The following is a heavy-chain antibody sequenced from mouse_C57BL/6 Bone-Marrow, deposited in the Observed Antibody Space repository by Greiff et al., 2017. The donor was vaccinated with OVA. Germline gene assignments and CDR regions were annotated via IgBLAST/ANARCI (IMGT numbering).Heavy chain of an antibody. J-gene: IGHJ4*01. Sequence: EVKLMESGAELVRPGASVKLSCTASGFNIKDDYMPWVKQRPEQGLEWIGWIDPENGDTEYASKFQGKATIAADTSSNTAYLQLSSLTSEDTAVYYCTMITAVPGYYAMDYWGQGTSVTVSS. CDR3: TMITAVPGYYAMDY. CDR2: IDPENGDT. CDR1: GFNIKDDY. V-gene: IGHV14-4*01. D-gene: IGHD1-1*01.